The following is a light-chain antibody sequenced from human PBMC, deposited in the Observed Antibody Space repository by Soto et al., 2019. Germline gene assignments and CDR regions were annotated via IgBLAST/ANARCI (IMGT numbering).Light chain of an antibody. CDR3: QHYHGWPIT. V-gene: IGKV3-15*01. CDR2: GAS. Sequence: EIVMTPSPATLSVSPGERATLSCRASQSVGNNLAWYQQKPGQAPRLLIYGASTRATGIPARFSGSGSGTEFTLTISSLQSEDFAVYYCQHYHGWPITFGQGTRREIK. CDR1: QSVGNN. J-gene: IGKJ5*01.